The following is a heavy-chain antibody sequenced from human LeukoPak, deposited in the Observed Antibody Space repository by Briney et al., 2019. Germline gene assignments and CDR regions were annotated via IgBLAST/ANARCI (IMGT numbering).Heavy chain of an antibody. J-gene: IGHJ4*02. Sequence: GGSLRLSCAASGFTVSSNYMSWVRRAPGKGLEWVSVIYSGGSTYYADSVKGRFTISRDNSKNTLYLQMNSLRAEDTAVYYCARASTYYYDRAFDYWAREPWSPSPQ. CDR1: GFTVSSNY. CDR3: ARASTYYYDRAFDY. V-gene: IGHV3-53*01. D-gene: IGHD3-22*01. CDR2: IYSGGST.